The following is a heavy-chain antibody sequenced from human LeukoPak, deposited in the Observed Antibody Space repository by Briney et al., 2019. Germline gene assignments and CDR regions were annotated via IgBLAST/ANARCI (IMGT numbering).Heavy chain of an antibody. CDR2: ISGGGDNT. CDR3: AKFEGALLGNYYMDV. J-gene: IGHJ6*03. V-gene: IGHV3-23*01. Sequence: GGSLRLSCAVSGFPFSDFAMSWVRQAPGKGLEWVSNISGGGDNTYSADSVKGRFTISRDNSKNTLFLQMVSLRAEDTAVYYCAKFEGALLGNYYMDVWGKGTTVTVSS. CDR1: GFPFSDFA.